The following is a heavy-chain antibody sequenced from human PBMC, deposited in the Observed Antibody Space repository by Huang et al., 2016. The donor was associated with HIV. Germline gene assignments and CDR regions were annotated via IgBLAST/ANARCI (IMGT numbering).Heavy chain of an antibody. CDR3: ACDPFIKAFDL. V-gene: IGHV3-7*01. Sequence: EVQLVESGGGLVQPGGSLRLSCVAFEFSFSTYWMMWLRQVPGKGLEGLASRREAIGKKDYLYAVQGRFSISRDNPKNSLYLQMNNVRAEDAGVYYCACDPFIKAFDLWGQGTLVTVSS. CDR2: RREAIGKK. J-gene: IGHJ3*01. CDR1: EFSFSTYW.